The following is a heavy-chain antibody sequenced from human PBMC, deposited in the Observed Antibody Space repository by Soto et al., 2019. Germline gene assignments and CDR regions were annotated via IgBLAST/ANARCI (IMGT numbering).Heavy chain of an antibody. CDR2: ISSSGSTI. J-gene: IGHJ4*02. CDR3: ARDSSGSYHLKTDC. CDR1: GFTFSSYE. V-gene: IGHV3-48*03. D-gene: IGHD1-26*01. Sequence: LRLSCAASGFTFSSYEMNWVRQAPGKGLEWVSYISSSGSTIYYADSVKGRFTISRDNAKNQVSLTLSSVTAADTAVYYCARDSSGSYHLKTDCWGQGTLVTVSS.